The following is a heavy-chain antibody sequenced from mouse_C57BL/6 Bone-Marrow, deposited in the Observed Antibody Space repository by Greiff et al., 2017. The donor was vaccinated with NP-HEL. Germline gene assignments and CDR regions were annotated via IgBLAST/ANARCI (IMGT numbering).Heavy chain of an antibody. J-gene: IGHJ4*01. CDR1: GYTFTSYW. Sequence: QVQLQQSGAELVMPGASVKLSCKASGYTFTSYWMHWVKQRPGQGLEWIGEIDPSDSYTNYNQKFKGKSTLTVDKSSSTAYMQLSSLTSEDSAVYYCARDGYYPYYYAMDYWGQGTSVTVSS. CDR3: ARDGYYPYYYAMDY. V-gene: IGHV1-69*01. D-gene: IGHD2-3*01. CDR2: IDPSDSYT.